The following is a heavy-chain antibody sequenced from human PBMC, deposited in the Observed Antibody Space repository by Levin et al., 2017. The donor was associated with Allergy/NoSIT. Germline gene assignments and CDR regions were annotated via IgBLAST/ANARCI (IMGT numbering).Heavy chain of an antibody. J-gene: IGHJ4*02. CDR3: ARDRKTGIVGATGLDY. V-gene: IGHV3-30-3*01. D-gene: IGHD1-26*01. CDR1: GFTFSSYA. CDR2: ISYDGSNK. Sequence: GGSLRLSCAASGFTFSSYAMHWVRQAPGKGLEWVAVISYDGSNKYYADSVKGRFTISRDNSKNTLYLQMNSLRAEDTAVYYCARDRKTGIVGATGLDYWGQGTLVTVSS.